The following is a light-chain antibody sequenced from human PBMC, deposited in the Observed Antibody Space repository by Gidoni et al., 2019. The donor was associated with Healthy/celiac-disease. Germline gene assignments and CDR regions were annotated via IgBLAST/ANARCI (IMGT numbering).Light chain of an antibody. Sequence: DIQMTQSPSSLSASVGDRVTITCRASQSISSYLNWYQQKPGKAPKILIYAASSLQSGVPSRFSGSGSGTDFTLTISSLQPEDFATYYCQQSYSTHALTFGGGTKVEIK. CDR1: QSISSY. J-gene: IGKJ4*01. V-gene: IGKV1-39*01. CDR3: QQSYSTHALT. CDR2: AAS.